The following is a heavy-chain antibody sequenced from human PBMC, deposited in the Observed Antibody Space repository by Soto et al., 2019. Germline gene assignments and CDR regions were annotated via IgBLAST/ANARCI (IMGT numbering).Heavy chain of an antibody. CDR2: ISDSGGST. CDR3: ARDLAREGTLYYYYGMDV. Sequence: GGSLRLSCAASGFTFSSYAMSWVRQAPGKGLEWVSAISDSGGSTYYADSVKGRFTISRDNSKNTLYLQMNSLRAEDTAVYYCARDLAREGTLYYYYGMDVWGQGTTVTVSS. D-gene: IGHD1-1*01. J-gene: IGHJ6*02. CDR1: GFTFSSYA. V-gene: IGHV3-23*01.